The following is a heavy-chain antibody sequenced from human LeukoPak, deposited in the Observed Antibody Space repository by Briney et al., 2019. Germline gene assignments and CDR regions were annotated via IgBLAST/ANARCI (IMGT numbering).Heavy chain of an antibody. CDR1: GYTFTNFG. Sequence: ASVKVSCKASGYTFTNFGISWVRQAPGQGLEWMGWISAYNGNTNYAQRLQGRVTMTTDTSTSTAYMELRSLRSDDTAVYYCARSPYSGSYYVYWGQGTLVTVSS. V-gene: IGHV1-18*01. J-gene: IGHJ4*02. CDR3: ARSPYSGSYYVY. D-gene: IGHD1-26*01. CDR2: ISAYNGNT.